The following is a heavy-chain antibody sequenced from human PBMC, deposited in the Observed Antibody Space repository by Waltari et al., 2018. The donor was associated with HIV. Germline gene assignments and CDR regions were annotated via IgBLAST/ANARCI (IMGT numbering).Heavy chain of an antibody. V-gene: IGHV1-69*01. J-gene: IGHJ4*02. CDR3: TGTGGAMSTVTIDC. D-gene: IGHD4-17*01. CDR1: GRTFSSYA. CDR2: IIPFLGTA. Sequence: QLVQSGAEVKKPGSSVKGSCKASGRTFSSYANSWVGPAPGTGLEWMGGIIPFLGTANYPQKFQGVVPIPAQEPTTTCYMVVSSLRSWDTAVYYCTGTGGAMSTVTIDCWGQGTLVTVSS.